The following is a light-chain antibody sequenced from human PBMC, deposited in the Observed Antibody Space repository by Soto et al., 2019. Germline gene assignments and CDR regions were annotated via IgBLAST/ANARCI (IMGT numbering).Light chain of an antibody. Sequence: DIHMAQSPSSLSASVGDRFTITCVASQSISTYLHWYQQKPGKAPNLLIYAASTLQSGVPSRFSGSGSGTDFTLTISSLQPQDFATYFCQHGYSTPLTFGGGTKVDIK. V-gene: IGKV1-39*01. CDR3: QHGYSTPLT. CDR2: AAS. J-gene: IGKJ4*01. CDR1: QSISTY.